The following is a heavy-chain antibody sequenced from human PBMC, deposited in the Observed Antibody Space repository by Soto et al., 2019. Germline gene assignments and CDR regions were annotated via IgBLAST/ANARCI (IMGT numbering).Heavy chain of an antibody. J-gene: IGHJ6*02. CDR3: ARVLTDTLYYYYGMDV. V-gene: IGHV4-31*03. Sequence: LSLPCTVSGGSISSAGYYWSWIRQHPGKGLEWIGYIYYSGSTYYNPSLKSRVTISVDTSKNQFSLKLSSVTAADTAVYYCARVLTDTLYYYYGMDVWGQGTTVTVSS. D-gene: IGHD5-18*01. CDR2: IYYSGST. CDR1: GGSISSAGYY.